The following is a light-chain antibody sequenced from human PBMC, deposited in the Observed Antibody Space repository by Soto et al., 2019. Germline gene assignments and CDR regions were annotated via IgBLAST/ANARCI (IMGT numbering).Light chain of an antibody. CDR2: DAS. Sequence: DIQMTQSPSTLSASVGERVTITCRASQTISTWMAWYQQKPEKAPKLLVYDASTLQSGVASRFSGSGSGTEFTLIISGLRPDDSATYYCQQYTNTNNPWMFGQGTKVDNK. V-gene: IGKV1-5*01. CDR1: QTISTW. J-gene: IGKJ1*01. CDR3: QQYTNTNNPWM.